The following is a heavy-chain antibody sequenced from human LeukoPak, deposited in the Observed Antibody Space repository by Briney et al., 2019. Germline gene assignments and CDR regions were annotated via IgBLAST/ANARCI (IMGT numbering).Heavy chain of an antibody. J-gene: IGHJ6*02. D-gene: IGHD6-13*01. CDR1: GFTFSSYS. Sequence: PGGSLRLSCAASGFTFSSYSMNWVRQAPGKGLEWVSSISSSSSYIYYADSMKGRFTISRDNAKNSLYLQMDSLRAEDTAVYYCARPGGSSWLDYYYYGMDVWGQGTTVTVSS. CDR2: ISSSSSYI. CDR3: ARPGGSSWLDYYYYGMDV. V-gene: IGHV3-21*01.